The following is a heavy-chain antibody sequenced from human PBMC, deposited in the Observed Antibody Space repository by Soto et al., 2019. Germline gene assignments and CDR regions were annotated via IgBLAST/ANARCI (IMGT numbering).Heavy chain of an antibody. J-gene: IGHJ6*02. D-gene: IGHD3-3*01. CDR1: GFTFSSYG. Sequence: PGGSLRLSCAASGFTFSSYGMHWVRQAPGKGLEWVAVIWYDGSNKYYADSVKGRFTISRDNSKNTLYLQMNSLRAEDTAVYYCARDGGYDFWSGYPIYYYYYYGMDVWGQGTTVTVSS. CDR2: IWYDGSNK. V-gene: IGHV3-33*01. CDR3: ARDGGYDFWSGYPIYYYYYYGMDV.